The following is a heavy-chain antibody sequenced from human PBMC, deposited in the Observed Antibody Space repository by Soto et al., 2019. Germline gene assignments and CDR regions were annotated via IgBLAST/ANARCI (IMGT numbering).Heavy chain of an antibody. CDR2: ISDSSSTI. J-gene: IGHJ4*02. CDR1: GFTFSSYS. V-gene: IGHV3-48*02. CDR3: ARDRYGDYASDY. D-gene: IGHD4-17*01. Sequence: EVQLVESGGGLVQPGGSLRLSCAASGFTFSSYSMKWVRQAPGKGLEWVSYISDSSSTIYYADSVKGRFTVSRDNAKNSLHLQMNSLRDEDTAVYYCARDRYGDYASDYWGQGPLVTVSS.